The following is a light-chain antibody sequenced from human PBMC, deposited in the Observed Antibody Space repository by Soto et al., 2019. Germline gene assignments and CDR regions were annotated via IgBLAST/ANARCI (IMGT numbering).Light chain of an antibody. V-gene: IGLV4-69*01. CDR1: SGHSNYA. CDR2: LNSDGSH. CDR3: QTWVSGIVV. Sequence: QPVLTQSPSASASLGASVKLTCTLSSGHSNYAIAWHQQPSEKGPRYLMKLNSDGSHSKGDGIPDRFSGSSSGAERYLTISSLQSEDEADYYCQTWVSGIVVFGGGTQLTVL. J-gene: IGLJ2*01.